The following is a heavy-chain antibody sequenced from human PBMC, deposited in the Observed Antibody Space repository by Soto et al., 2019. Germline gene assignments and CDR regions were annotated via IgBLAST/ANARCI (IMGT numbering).Heavy chain of an antibody. V-gene: IGHV4-59*08. CDR3: ARQKSSSSFLDYYYGMDV. D-gene: IGHD6-6*01. CDR1: GGSISSYY. Sequence: LSLTCTVSGGSISSYYWSWIRQPPGKGLEWIGYIYYSGSTNYNLSLKSRVTISVDTSKNQFSLKASDTAMYYCARQKSSSSFLDYYYGMDVWGQGTTVTVSS. J-gene: IGHJ6*02. CDR2: IYYSGST.